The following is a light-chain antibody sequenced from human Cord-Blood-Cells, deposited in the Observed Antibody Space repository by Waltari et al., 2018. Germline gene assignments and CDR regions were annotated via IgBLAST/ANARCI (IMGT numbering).Light chain of an antibody. Sequence: EIVLTQSPGTLSLSPAERATLPCRASQSVSSSYLVWYQQKPGQAPRRLIYGASSRDTGVPDRFSGSGSGTDFTLTISRLEPEDFAVYYCQQYGSSPFTFGPGTKVDIK. V-gene: IGKV3-20*01. J-gene: IGKJ3*01. CDR2: GAS. CDR3: QQYGSSPFT. CDR1: QSVSSSY.